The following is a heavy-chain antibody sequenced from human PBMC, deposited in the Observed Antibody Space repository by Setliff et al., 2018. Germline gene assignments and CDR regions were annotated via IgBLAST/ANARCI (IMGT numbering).Heavy chain of an antibody. CDR1: GFTFSDYS. D-gene: IGHD3-10*01. CDR2: ISYDGTNT. V-gene: IGHV3-30*03. J-gene: IGHJ4*02. CDR3: RVWIGDLSRDF. Sequence: PGGSLRLSCETSGFTFSDYSFDWVRQAPGKGLEWVAAISYDGTNTYYADSVKGRFTISRDNSRNTIDLQVNSLRAEDTAVYYCRVWIGDLSRDFWGRGTLVTVSS.